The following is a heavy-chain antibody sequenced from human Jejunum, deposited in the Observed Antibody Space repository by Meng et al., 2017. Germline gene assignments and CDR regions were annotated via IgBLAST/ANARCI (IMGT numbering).Heavy chain of an antibody. CDR1: GLSLSTSGVG. V-gene: IGHV2-5*02. D-gene: IGHD2-21*01. Sequence: SGPTLVNPTQTLTLTCTLSGLSLSTSGVGVGWIRQPPGKALEWLALIYWDDDQRYSPSLKSRLSITKDTSQNQVVLTMTNMDPVDTATYYCTHRRVGHYSVDYWGQGTLVTVSS. CDR3: THRRVGHYSVDY. J-gene: IGHJ4*02. CDR2: IYWDDDQ.